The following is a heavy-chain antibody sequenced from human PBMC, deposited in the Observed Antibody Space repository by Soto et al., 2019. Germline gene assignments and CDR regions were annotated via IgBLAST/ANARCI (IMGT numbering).Heavy chain of an antibody. D-gene: IGHD6-19*01. Sequence: PGGSLRLSCAASGFTFSSYAMHWVRQAPGKGLEWVAVISYDGSNKYYADSVKGRFTISRDNSKNTLYLQMNSLRAEDTAVYYCAREKQWLVRYILWSWGQGTLVTVSS. CDR2: ISYDGSNK. CDR1: GFTFSSYA. V-gene: IGHV3-30-3*01. CDR3: AREKQWLVRYILWS. J-gene: IGHJ4*02.